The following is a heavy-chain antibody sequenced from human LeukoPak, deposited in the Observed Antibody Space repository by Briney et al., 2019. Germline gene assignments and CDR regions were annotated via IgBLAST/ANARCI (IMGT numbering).Heavy chain of an antibody. CDR2: INPNTGGT. CDR1: GYTFTNSY. Sequence: ASVKVSCKASGYTFTNSYMHWVRQAPGQGLEWMGWINPNTGGTNYAQKFQGRITMTRDTSISTAYMELISLRSDDTAVYYCARSAGYCSTTDCRPGTFDYWGQGTLVTVSS. V-gene: IGHV1-2*02. D-gene: IGHD2-2*03. J-gene: IGHJ4*02. CDR3: ARSAGYCSTTDCRPGTFDY.